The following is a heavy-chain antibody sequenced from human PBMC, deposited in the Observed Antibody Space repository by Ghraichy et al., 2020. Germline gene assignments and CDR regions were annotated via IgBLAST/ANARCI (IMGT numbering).Heavy chain of an antibody. J-gene: IGHJ4*02. D-gene: IGHD3-10*01. CDR2: INPNTGGT. CDR1: GSTFSAPF. V-gene: IGHV1-2*02. CDR3: AAYGSGSFYRGPDDY. Sequence: ASVKVSCKASGSTFSAPFIHWVRHAPGQGLEWMGWINPNTGGTNYAQKFQGRVSMTRDTSISTASMELSRLRSDDTAVYYCAAYGSGSFYRGPDDYWGQGSLLTVSS.